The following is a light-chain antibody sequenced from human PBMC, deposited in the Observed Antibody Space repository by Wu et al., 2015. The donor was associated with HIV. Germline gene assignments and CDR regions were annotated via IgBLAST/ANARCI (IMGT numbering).Light chain of an antibody. CDR3: QQYNNWPPLT. Sequence: EIVMTQSPATLSVSPGERATLSCRASQSVSSNLAWYQQKPDQAPRLLIYSASTRATGIPARFSGSGSGTEFTLTISSMQSEDFAVYYCQQYNNWPPLTFGGGTKVEIK. V-gene: IGKV3-15*01. CDR2: SAS. CDR1: QSVSSN. J-gene: IGKJ4*01.